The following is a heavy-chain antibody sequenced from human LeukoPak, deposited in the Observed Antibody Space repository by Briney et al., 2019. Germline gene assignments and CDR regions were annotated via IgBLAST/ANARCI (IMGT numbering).Heavy chain of an antibody. CDR2: IYHSGST. Sequence: SETLSLTCTVSGYSISSGYYWGWIRQPPGKGLEWIGSIYHSGSTHYNPSLKSRVTISVDTSKNQFSLKLSSVTAADTAVYYCAREMALYSSGWYGGVDNWGQGTLVTVSS. CDR3: AREMALYSSGWYGGVDN. CDR1: GYSISSGYY. V-gene: IGHV4-38-2*02. D-gene: IGHD6-19*01. J-gene: IGHJ4*02.